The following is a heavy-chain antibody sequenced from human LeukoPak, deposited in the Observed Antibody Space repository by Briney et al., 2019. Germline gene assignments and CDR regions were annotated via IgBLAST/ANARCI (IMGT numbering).Heavy chain of an antibody. CDR2: IYPGDSDT. CDR1: GYSFMSYW. CDR3: ARPDYGDTHDAFDI. J-gene: IGHJ3*02. Sequence: HGQRLRISCKGSGYSFMSYWIGRVRMVPGKALERMGIIYPGDSDTRYSPSFQGQVTISADKSISTAYLQWSSLKASDTAMYYCARPDYGDTHDAFDIWGQGTMVTVSS. D-gene: IGHD4-17*01. V-gene: IGHV5-51*01.